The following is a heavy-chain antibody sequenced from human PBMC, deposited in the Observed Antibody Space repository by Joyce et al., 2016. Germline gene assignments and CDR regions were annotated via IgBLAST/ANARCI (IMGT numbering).Heavy chain of an antibody. CDR3: AKEGYYPLDY. CDR1: GFTFDSYA. D-gene: IGHD3-3*01. V-gene: IGHV3-23*01. CDR2: ITGRDGST. Sequence: EVQLLESGGGFVQPGGSLRLSCAASGFTFDSYAMSWVRQAPGKGLEWFSTITGRDGSTDYAASVEGRFTISRDNSENTLYLQMHSLRVEDTAVYYCAKEGYYPLDYWGQGTLVTVSP. J-gene: IGHJ4*02.